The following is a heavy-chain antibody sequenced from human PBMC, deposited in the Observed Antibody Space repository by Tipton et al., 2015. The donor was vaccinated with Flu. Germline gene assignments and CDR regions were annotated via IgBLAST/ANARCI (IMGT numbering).Heavy chain of an antibody. J-gene: IGHJ3*01. V-gene: IGHV3-23*01. CDR3: ARRGITTTTSWGAFDV. CDR2: ISGPGDHT. CDR1: GFTFTSYV. D-gene: IGHD1-1*01. Sequence: SLRLSCAASGFTFTSYVMNWVRQAPGKGLEWVTSISGPGDHTFYADSVKGRFTISRDNFRNTLYLQMNSLRADDTAVYYCARRGITTTTSWGAFDVWGQGTMVPVSS.